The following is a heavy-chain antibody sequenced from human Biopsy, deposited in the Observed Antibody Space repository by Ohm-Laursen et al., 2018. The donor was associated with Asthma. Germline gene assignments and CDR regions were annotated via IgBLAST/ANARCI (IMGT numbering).Heavy chain of an antibody. V-gene: IGHV1-69*13. CDR2: INSVFGTT. Sequence: GASVKVSCKSLGGTFSTYVIGWVRQAPGQGLEWMGGINSVFGTTTYPQKFQDRVTITADDSTSTVYMELSSLRSEDTAVYYCARKAGSCISRTCYSLDFWGQGTPVTVSS. CDR3: ARKAGSCISRTCYSLDF. CDR1: GGTFSTYV. J-gene: IGHJ4*02. D-gene: IGHD2-2*01.